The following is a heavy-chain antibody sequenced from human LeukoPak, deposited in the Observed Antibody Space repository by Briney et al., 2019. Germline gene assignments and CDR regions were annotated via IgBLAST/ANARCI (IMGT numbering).Heavy chain of an antibody. CDR3: AKDLSHLGSGYIY. CDR2: ISGSGGST. Sequence: GGSLRLSCAASGFTFSSYAMSWVRQAPGKGLEWVSAISGSGGSTYYADSVKGRFTISRDNSKNTLYLQMNSLRAEDTAVHYCAKDLSHLGSGYIYWGQGTLVTVSS. CDR1: GFTFSSYA. D-gene: IGHD3-22*01. V-gene: IGHV3-23*01. J-gene: IGHJ4*02.